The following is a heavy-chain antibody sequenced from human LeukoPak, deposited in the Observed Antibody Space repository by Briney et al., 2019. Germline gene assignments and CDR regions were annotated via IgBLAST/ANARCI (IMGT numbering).Heavy chain of an antibody. CDR2: ISSSSSYI. V-gene: IGHV3-21*01. J-gene: IGHJ4*02. D-gene: IGHD6-19*01. CDR1: GFTFSSYS. Sequence: GGSLRLSCAASGFTFSSYSMNWVRQAPGKGLEWVSSISSSSSYIYYADSVKGRFTISRDNAKNSLYLQMNSLRAEDTAVYYCARGGKQWREGNYFDSWGQGTLVAVSS. CDR3: ARGGKQWREGNYFDS.